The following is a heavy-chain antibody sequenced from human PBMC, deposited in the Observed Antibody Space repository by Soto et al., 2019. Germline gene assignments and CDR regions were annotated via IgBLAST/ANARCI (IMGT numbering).Heavy chain of an antibody. V-gene: IGHV4-59*08. D-gene: IGHD4-17*01. J-gene: IGHJ4*02. CDR1: GGSISSYY. Sequence: QVQLQESGPGLVKPSETLSLTCTVSGGSISSYYWSWIRQPPGKGLEWIGYIYYSGSTNYNPSLKSRVTISVATSKNQFSLTLISVTAADTAVYYCASRYGGTLDSWGQGTPVTVSS. CDR3: ASRYGGTLDS. CDR2: IYYSGST.